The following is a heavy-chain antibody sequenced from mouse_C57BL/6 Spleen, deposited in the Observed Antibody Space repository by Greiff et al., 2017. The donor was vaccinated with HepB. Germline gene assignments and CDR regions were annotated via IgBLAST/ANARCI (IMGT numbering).Heavy chain of an antibody. D-gene: IGHD1-1*01. Sequence: EVQGVESGGGLVKPGGSLKLSCAASGFTFSDYGMHWVRQAPEKGLEWVAYISSGSSTIYYADTVKGRFTISRDNAKNTLFLQMTSLRSEDTAMYYCARPNYYGSSYDFDYWGQGTTLTVSS. J-gene: IGHJ2*01. CDR3: ARPNYYGSSYDFDY. CDR1: GFTFSDYG. V-gene: IGHV5-17*01. CDR2: ISSGSSTI.